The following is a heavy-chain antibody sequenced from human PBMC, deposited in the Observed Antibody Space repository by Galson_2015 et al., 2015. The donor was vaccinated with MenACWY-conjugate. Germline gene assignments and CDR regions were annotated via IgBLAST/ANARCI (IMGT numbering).Heavy chain of an antibody. CDR3: ASSNYGGNTDDDAFDI. D-gene: IGHD4-23*01. J-gene: IGHJ3*02. CDR2: ISSSSSTI. Sequence: SLRLSCAASGFTFSSYSMNWVRQAPGKGLEWVSYISSSSSTIYYADSVKGRFTISRDNAKNSLYLQMNSLRAEDTAVYYCASSNYGGNTDDDAFDIWGQGTMVTVSS. CDR1: GFTFSSYS. V-gene: IGHV3-48*01.